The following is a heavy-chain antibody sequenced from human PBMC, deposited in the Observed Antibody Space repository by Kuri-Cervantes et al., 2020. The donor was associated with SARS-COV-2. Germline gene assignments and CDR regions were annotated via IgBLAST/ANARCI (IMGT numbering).Heavy chain of an antibody. CDR3: AKDRGNDHYYGMDV. D-gene: IGHD5-12*01. CDR1: GFTFSGHW. CDR2: INPDGSYT. J-gene: IGHJ6*02. V-gene: IGHV3-74*01. Sequence: GGSLRLSCAASGFTFSGHWIHWVRQAPGKGLVWVSRINPDGSYTNNADSVKGRFTLSRDISENTLFLQMSRLRAEDTAVYFCAKDRGNDHYYGMDVWGQGTTVTVSS.